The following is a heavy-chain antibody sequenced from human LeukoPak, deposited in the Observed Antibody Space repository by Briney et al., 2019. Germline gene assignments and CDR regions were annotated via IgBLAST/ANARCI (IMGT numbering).Heavy chain of an antibody. CDR3: ANEYSKGDV. V-gene: IGHV3-23*01. Sequence: HSGGSLRLSCVTSGFTFSNYVMNWVRQAPGKGLECVSSISGSGTSTYYADSVKGRFTSSRDNSKNTLYLQMNSLRAEDTAIYYCANEYSKGDVWGQGTTVTVSS. CDR1: GFTFSNYV. D-gene: IGHD4-11*01. J-gene: IGHJ3*01. CDR2: ISGSGTST.